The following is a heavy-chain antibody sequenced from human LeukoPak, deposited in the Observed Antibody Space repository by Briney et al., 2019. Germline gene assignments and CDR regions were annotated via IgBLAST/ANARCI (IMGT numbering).Heavy chain of an antibody. Sequence: PGASLLLSCAASGFTFSSYAMSWVRPAPGKGLEWVSAISGSGGSTYYADSVKGRFTISRDNSKNTLYLQMNSLRAEDTAVYYCAKDTYYYDSSGYYPFDYWGQGTLVTVSS. V-gene: IGHV3-23*01. J-gene: IGHJ4*02. CDR3: AKDTYYYDSSGYYPFDY. CDR2: ISGSGGST. D-gene: IGHD3-22*01. CDR1: GFTFSSYA.